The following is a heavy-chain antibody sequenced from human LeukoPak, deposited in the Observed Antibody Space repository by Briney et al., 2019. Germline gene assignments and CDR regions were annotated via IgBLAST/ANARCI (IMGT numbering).Heavy chain of an antibody. CDR3: ASAPILRGEGGEHYRCGLDV. J-gene: IGHJ6*02. V-gene: IGHV4/OR15-8*01. D-gene: IGHD2-2*02. Sequence: SETLSLTCGVSVGSISSGNWWTWVRQSPGKGLEWIGEIHHNGTRNYNPSLKSRVIISLDTFKNHISLILTSLAAADTAVYYCASAPILRGEGGEHYRCGLDVWGQGTTVIVSS. CDR1: VGSISSGNW. CDR2: IHHNGTR.